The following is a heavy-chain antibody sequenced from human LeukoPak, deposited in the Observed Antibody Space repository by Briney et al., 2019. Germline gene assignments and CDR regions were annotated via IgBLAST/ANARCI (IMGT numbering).Heavy chain of an antibody. V-gene: IGHV4-39*01. CDR2: IYYSGST. J-gene: IGHJ4*02. CDR1: GGSISSSSYY. CDR3: ARRILNYYDSSGLLRAPFDY. D-gene: IGHD3-22*01. Sequence: SETLSLTCTVSGGSISSSSYYWGWIRQPPGKGLEWIGSIYYSGSTYYNPSLKSRVTISVDTSKNQFSLKLSSVTAADTAVYYCARRILNYYDSSGLLRAPFDYWGQGTLVTVSS.